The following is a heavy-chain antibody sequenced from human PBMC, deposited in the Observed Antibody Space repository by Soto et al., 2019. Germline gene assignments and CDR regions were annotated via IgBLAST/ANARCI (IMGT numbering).Heavy chain of an antibody. CDR1: GFTFSNAW. D-gene: IGHD3-22*01. Sequence: EVQLVESGGGLVKPGGSLRLSCAASGFTFSNAWMNWVRQAPGKGLEWVGRIKSKTDGGTTDYAAPVKGRFTISRDDSNNTLYLQMNSLKTEDTAVYYCTTAPPSPCGYYDSSGYYYGDYWGQGTLVTVSS. CDR3: TTAPPSPCGYYDSSGYYYGDY. CDR2: IKSKTDGGTT. V-gene: IGHV3-15*07. J-gene: IGHJ4*02.